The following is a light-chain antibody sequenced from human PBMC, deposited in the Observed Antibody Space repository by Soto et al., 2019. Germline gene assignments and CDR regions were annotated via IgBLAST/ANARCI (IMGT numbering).Light chain of an antibody. CDR1: QSVSSY. J-gene: IGKJ4*01. V-gene: IGKV3-11*01. CDR3: QQRSDWPST. CDR2: DAS. Sequence: EIVLTQSPATLSLSPGERATLSCRASQSVSSYLAWYQQKPGQAPRLLIYDASNRATGIPARFSGSVSGTDFPLTISSLEPDDFAVYYCQQRSDWPSTFGGGTKVQIK.